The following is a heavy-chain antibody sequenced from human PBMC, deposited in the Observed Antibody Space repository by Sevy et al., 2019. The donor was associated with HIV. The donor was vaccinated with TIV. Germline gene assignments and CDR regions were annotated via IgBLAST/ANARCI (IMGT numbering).Heavy chain of an antibody. Sequence: ASVKVSCKASGYTLTELSMHWVRQAPGKGLEWMGGFDPEDDIPIYAQKSQGRVTMNEDTSTDTVYMELSSLRSEDTAVYYCSTGVDFWRRGSYHGMDVWGHGTTVTVSS. CDR2: FDPEDDIP. D-gene: IGHD3-3*01. V-gene: IGHV1-24*01. CDR3: STGVDFWRRGSYHGMDV. CDR1: GYTLTELS. J-gene: IGHJ6*02.